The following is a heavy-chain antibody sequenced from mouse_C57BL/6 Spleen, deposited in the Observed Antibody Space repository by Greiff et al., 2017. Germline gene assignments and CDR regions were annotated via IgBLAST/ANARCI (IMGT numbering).Heavy chain of an antibody. Sequence: EVKLQESGPGLVKPSQSLSLTCSVTGYSITSGYYWNWIRQFPGNKLEWMGYISYDGSNNYNPSLKNRISITRDTSKNQFFLKLNSVTTEDTATYYCARGGGSSYRGNAMDYWGQGTSVTVSS. J-gene: IGHJ4*01. CDR1: GYSITSGYY. D-gene: IGHD1-1*01. CDR2: ISYDGSN. V-gene: IGHV3-6*01. CDR3: ARGGGSSYRGNAMDY.